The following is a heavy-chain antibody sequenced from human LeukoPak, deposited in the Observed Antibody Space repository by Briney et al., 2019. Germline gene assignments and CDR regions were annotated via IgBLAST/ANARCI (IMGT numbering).Heavy chain of an antibody. CDR2: ISYDRSNK. Sequence: AGRSLRLSCAASRFIFRNYGMHWVRQAPGKGLEWVAVISYDRSNKYYADSVKGRFTISRDNSKNTLYLQMNSLRAEDTAVYYCATIRDDSSGNDAFDIWGQGTMVTVSS. J-gene: IGHJ3*02. D-gene: IGHD3-22*01. CDR1: RFIFRNYG. V-gene: IGHV3-30*03. CDR3: ATIRDDSSGNDAFDI.